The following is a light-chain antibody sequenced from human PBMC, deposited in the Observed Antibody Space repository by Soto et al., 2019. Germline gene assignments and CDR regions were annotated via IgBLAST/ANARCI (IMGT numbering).Light chain of an antibody. CDR3: QSYESGLNTHV. J-gene: IGLJ1*01. V-gene: IGLV1-40*01. Sequence: QSVLTQPPSVSGAPGQRVTISCAGSGSNIEPTSDIHWYQQLPGTAPKLLIYGNNNRPSGVPDRFSVSKSGTSASLAITGLQAEDEADYYCQSYESGLNTHVFGTGTKLTVL. CDR2: GNN. CDR1: GSNIEPTSD.